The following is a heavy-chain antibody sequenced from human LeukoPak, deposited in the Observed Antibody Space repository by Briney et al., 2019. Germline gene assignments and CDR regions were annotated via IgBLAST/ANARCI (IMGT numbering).Heavy chain of an antibody. CDR2: IIPIFGTA. CDR1: RGTFSSYA. CDR3: ARAEILTGYYPRYYFDY. D-gene: IGHD3-9*01. J-gene: IGHJ4*02. V-gene: IGHV1-69*05. Sequence: SVKVSCKASRGTFSSYAISCVRQAPGQGLEWMGGIIPIFGTANYAQKFQGRVTITTHETTSTAYMELSSLTSEDTAVYYCARAEILTGYYPRYYFDYWGQGTLVTVSS.